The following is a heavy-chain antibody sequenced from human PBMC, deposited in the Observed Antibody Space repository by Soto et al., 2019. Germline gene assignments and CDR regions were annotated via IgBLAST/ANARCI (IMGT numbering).Heavy chain of an antibody. CDR3: ARGANYFDY. CDR1: GGSISSYY. CDR2: INHSGST. V-gene: IGHV4-34*09. Sequence: LTCTVSGGSISSYYWSWIRQPPGKGLEWIGEINHSGSTNYNPSLKSRVTISVDTSKNQFSLKLSSVTAADTAVYYCARGANYFDYWGQGTLVTVSS. J-gene: IGHJ4*02.